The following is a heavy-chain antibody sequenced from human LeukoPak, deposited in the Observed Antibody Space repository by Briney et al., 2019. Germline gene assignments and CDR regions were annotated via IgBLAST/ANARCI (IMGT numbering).Heavy chain of an antibody. CDR2: INHSGST. CDR1: GGSISSSSYY. V-gene: IGHV4-39*07. Sequence: PSETLSLTCTVSGGSISSSSYYWGWIRQPPGKGLEWIGEINHSGSTNYNPSLKSRVTISVDTSKNQFSLKLSSVTAADTAVYYCARRGKRWLQLKGGEWFDYWGQGTLVTVSS. D-gene: IGHD5-24*01. CDR3: ARRGKRWLQLKGGEWFDY. J-gene: IGHJ4*02.